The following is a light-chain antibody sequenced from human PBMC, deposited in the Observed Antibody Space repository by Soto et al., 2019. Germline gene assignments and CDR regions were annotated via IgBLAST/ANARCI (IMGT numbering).Light chain of an antibody. CDR1: QSISSY. CDR3: QQSYSTPRT. J-gene: IGKJ1*01. Sequence: DIQMTQSPSSLSASVGYRVTMTCRASQSISSYLNWYQQKPGKAPKLLIYAASSLQSGVPSRFSGSGSGTDFTLTISSLQPEDFATYYCQQSYSTPRTFGQGAKVDI. V-gene: IGKV1-39*01. CDR2: AAS.